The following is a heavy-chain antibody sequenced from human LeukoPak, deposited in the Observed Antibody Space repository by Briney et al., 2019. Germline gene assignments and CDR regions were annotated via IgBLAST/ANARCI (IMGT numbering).Heavy chain of an antibody. CDR1: GYTFTTYG. CDR2: ISAYNGNT. J-gene: IGHJ4*02. V-gene: IGHV1-18*01. CDR3: ARALVDGYKELGY. D-gene: IGHD5-24*01. Sequence: ASVKVSCKASGYTFTTYGITWVRRAPGQGLEWLGWISAYNGNTNYAQKLQGRVTMTTDTSTSTAYMELRSLRSDDTAVYYCARALVDGYKELGYWGQGTLVTVSS.